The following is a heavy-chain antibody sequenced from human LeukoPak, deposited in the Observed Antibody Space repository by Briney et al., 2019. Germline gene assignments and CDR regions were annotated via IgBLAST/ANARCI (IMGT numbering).Heavy chain of an antibody. D-gene: IGHD1-26*01. V-gene: IGHV2-70*04. CDR3: ARGGGATAVDY. Sequence: SGPALVKPTHTLTLTCTFSGFSLSTSGMRVSWIRQPPGKALEWLARIDWDGDRFYSASLKTRLSISKDTSKNQVVLTMTNMDPVDTATYYCARGGGATAVDYWGQRSLVTVSS. J-gene: IGHJ4*02. CDR1: GFSLSTSGMR. CDR2: IDWDGDR.